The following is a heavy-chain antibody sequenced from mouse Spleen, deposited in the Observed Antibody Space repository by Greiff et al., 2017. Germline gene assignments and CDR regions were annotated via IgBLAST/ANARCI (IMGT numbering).Heavy chain of an antibody. CDR2: INPSSGYT. V-gene: IGHV1-4*01. CDR3: ARAGPWYFDV. Sequence: QVQLQQSGAELARPGASVTMSCKASGYTFTSYTMHWVKQRPGQGLEWIGYINPSSGYTKYNQKFKDKATLTADKSSSTAYMQLSSLTSEDSAVYYCARAGPWYFDVWGAGTTVTVSS. J-gene: IGHJ1*01. CDR1: GYTFTSYT.